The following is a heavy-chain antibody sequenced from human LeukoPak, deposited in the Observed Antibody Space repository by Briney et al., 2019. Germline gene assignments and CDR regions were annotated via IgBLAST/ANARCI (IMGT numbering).Heavy chain of an antibody. CDR3: ARNIVGPRQVDY. CDR2: INHSGST. D-gene: IGHD1-26*01. V-gene: IGHV4-34*01. CDR1: GGPFSGYY. J-gene: IGHJ4*02. Sequence: SETLSLTCAVYGGPFSGYYWSWIRQPPGKGLEWIGEINHSGSTNYNPSLKSRVTISVDTSKNQFSLKLSSVTAADTAVYYCARNIVGPRQVDYWGQGILVTVSS.